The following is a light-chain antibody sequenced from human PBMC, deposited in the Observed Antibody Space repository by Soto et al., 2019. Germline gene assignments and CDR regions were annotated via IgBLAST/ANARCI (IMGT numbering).Light chain of an antibody. V-gene: IGKV3-15*01. Sequence: EIVMTQSPATLSVSPGERASLSCRASQSVSSNLAWYQQKPGQAPRLLIYGASTRATGIPATFSGSGSGTEFTLTICSLQSEDFAISDCQHYYNWPPWTFGQGTKVEIK. J-gene: IGKJ1*01. CDR1: QSVSSN. CDR3: QHYYNWPPWT. CDR2: GAS.